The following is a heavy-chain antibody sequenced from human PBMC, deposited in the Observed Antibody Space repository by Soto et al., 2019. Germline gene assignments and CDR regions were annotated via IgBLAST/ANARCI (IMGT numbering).Heavy chain of an antibody. CDR3: TRILWSSRRDALDI. D-gene: IGHD2-21*01. J-gene: IGHJ6*02. Sequence: HPGGSLRLSCIASGFTFRNYAMAWARQAPGEDLEWVSAIGTSGTPTLYADSVKSRFSISRDDSRNTVSLQMNSLGVEDTATYYCTRILWSSRRDALDIWGQGTTVTVSS. CDR1: GFTFRNYA. V-gene: IGHV3-23*01. CDR2: IGTSGTPT.